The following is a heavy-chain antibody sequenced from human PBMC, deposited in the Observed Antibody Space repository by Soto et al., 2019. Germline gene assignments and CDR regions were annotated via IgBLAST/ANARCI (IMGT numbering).Heavy chain of an antibody. CDR2: INPNSGGT. J-gene: IGHJ5*02. D-gene: IGHD3-3*01. V-gene: IGHV1-2*04. Sequence: QVQLVQSGAEVKKPGASVKVSCKASGYTFTGYYMHWVRQAPGQGLEWMGWINPNSGGTNYAQKFQGWVTMTSDTSISTVYMELSRLRSDDTAVYYCAREYDFWSGSGLGWFDPWGQGTLVTVSS. CDR1: GYTFTGYY. CDR3: AREYDFWSGSGLGWFDP.